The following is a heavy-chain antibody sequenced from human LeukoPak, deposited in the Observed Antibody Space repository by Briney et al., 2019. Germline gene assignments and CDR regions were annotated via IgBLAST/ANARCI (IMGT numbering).Heavy chain of an antibody. CDR1: GFIFSNYW. J-gene: IGHJ4*02. V-gene: IGHV3-7*02. Sequence: GGSLGLSCAASGFIFSNYWMAWVRQAPGKGLEWVAMIHPDGSGKSYVDSVRGRFTISRDNAKNALFLQMNSLRVEDTAVYYCASQASARFDYWGQGTLVTVSS. D-gene: IGHD6-25*01. CDR3: ASQASARFDY. CDR2: IHPDGSGK.